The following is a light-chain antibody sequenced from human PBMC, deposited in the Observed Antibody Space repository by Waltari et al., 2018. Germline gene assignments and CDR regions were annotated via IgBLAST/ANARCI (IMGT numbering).Light chain of an antibody. Sequence: EIVLTQSPGTLSLSPGERATLSCRASQSVSSNYLAWYQQKPGQAPRLLIYEASTRATGIPDRFSGSGSGTDFTLTISRLEPEDFAVYYCQQYTNSPRTFGQGTKLEIK. V-gene: IGKV3-20*01. CDR3: QQYTNSPRT. CDR2: EAS. J-gene: IGKJ2*01. CDR1: QSVSSNY.